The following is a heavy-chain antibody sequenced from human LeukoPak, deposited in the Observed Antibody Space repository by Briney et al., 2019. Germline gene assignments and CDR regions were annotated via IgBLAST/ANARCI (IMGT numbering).Heavy chain of an antibody. D-gene: IGHD5-18*01. CDR1: GYSFTSYW. CDR2: IYPGDSDT. V-gene: IGHV5-51*01. CDR3: ARLDTAMARLDY. J-gene: IGHJ4*02. Sequence: GASLKISCKGSGYSFTSYWIGWVRPLPGKGLEWMGIIYPGDSDTRYSPSFQGQVTISADKSISTAYLQWSSPKASDTAMYYCARLDTAMARLDYWGQGTLVTVSS.